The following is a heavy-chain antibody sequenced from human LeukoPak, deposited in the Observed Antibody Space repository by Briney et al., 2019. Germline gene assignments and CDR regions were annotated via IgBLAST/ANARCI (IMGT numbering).Heavy chain of an antibody. J-gene: IGHJ4*02. CDR2: ISGSGGST. CDR3: ARDPGGWYAEY. V-gene: IGHV3-23*01. D-gene: IGHD6-19*01. CDR1: GFTFSSYA. Sequence: GGSLRLSCAASGFTFSSYAMSWVRQAPGKGLEWVSAISGSGGSTYYADSVKGRFTISRDNSKNTLYLQMNSLRAEDTAVYYCARDPGGWYAEYWGQGTLVTVSS.